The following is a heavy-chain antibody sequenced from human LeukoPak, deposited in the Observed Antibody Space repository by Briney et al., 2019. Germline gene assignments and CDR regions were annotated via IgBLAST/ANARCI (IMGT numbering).Heavy chain of an antibody. CDR2: INPNSGGT. D-gene: IGHD4-17*01. V-gene: IGHV1-2*02. J-gene: IGHJ6*02. CDR1: GYTFTGYY. Sequence: ASVKVSCKASGYTFTGYYMHWVRQAPGQGLEWMGWINPNSGGTNYAQKFQRRVTMTRDTSISTAYMELSRLRSDDTAVYYCARVTDDYGDYYYGMDVWGQGTTVTVSS. CDR3: ARVTDDYGDYYYGMDV.